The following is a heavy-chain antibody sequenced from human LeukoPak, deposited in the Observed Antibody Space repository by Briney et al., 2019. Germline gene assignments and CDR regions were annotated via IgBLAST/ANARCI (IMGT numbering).Heavy chain of an antibody. CDR3: AREKIDGDHRGIFDY. D-gene: IGHD3-10*01. Sequence: SETLSLTCTVSGASLSDYYWSWIRQPPGKGLEWIGYIYYRGNTNYNPSLKSRATMSMDTSKSQFSLKLTSVTAADTAVFYCAREKIDGDHRGIFDYWGQGTLVTVSS. V-gene: IGHV4-59*12. J-gene: IGHJ4*02. CDR2: IYYRGNT. CDR1: GASLSDYY.